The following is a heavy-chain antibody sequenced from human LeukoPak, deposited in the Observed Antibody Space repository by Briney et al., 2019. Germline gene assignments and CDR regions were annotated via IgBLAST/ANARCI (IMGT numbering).Heavy chain of an antibody. V-gene: IGHV3-48*03. CDR1: GSTFSTYE. J-gene: IGHJ4*02. CDR2: ISRSGTII. CDR3: ARGLTVD. Sequence: GGSLRLSCAASGSTFSTYEMNWVRQAPGKGLEWVSYISRSGTIIYYADSVKGRFTISRDNAKNSLYLQMNSLRAEDTAVYYCARGLTVDWGQGTLVTVSS. D-gene: IGHD6-19*01.